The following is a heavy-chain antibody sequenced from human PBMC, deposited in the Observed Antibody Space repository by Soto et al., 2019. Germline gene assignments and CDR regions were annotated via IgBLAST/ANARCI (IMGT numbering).Heavy chain of an antibody. J-gene: IGHJ6*02. V-gene: IGHV3-7*05. CDR1: GFTFSSYW. CDR2: IKQDGSEK. D-gene: IGHD1-26*01. CDR3: ASDYKGSLYYYYYGMDV. Sequence: GGSLRLSCAASGFTFSSYWMSWVRQAPGKGLEWVANIKQDGSEKYYVDSVKGRFTISRDNAKNSLYLQMNSLRAEDTAVYYCASDYKGSLYYYYYGMDVWGQGTTVTVSS.